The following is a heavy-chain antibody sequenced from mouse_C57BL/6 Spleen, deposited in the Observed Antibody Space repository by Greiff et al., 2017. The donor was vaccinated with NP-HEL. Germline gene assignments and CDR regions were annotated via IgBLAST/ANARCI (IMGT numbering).Heavy chain of an antibody. Sequence: VQLQQSGPELVKPGASVKISCKASGYTFTDYYMNWVKQSHGKSLEWIGDINPNNGGTSYNQKFKGKATLTVDKSSSTAYMELRSLTSEDSAVYYCARPHPDYYGSSYFDYWGQGTTLTVSS. CDR3: ARPHPDYYGSSYFDY. V-gene: IGHV1-26*01. J-gene: IGHJ2*01. CDR2: INPNNGGT. CDR1: GYTFTDYY. D-gene: IGHD1-1*01.